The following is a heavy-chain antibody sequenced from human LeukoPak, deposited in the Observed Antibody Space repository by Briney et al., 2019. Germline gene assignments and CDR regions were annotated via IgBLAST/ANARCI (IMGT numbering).Heavy chain of an antibody. CDR2: IKTDGSEK. CDR3: ARDYTGYFP. J-gene: IGHJ5*02. Sequence: PGGSLRLSCEASGFAFSSYWMSWVRQAPGKGLEWVANIKTDGSEKYYVDSVKGGFTISRDNAKNSLYLQMNSLRAEDTAVYYCARDYTGYFPWGQGTLVIVSS. CDR1: GFAFSSYW. V-gene: IGHV3-7*03. D-gene: IGHD3-9*01.